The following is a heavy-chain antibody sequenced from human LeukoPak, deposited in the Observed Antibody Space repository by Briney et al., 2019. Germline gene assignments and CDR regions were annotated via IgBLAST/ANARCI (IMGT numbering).Heavy chain of an antibody. CDR2: ISSSSNYI. D-gene: IGHD1-26*01. CDR1: GFTFSSFS. V-gene: IGHV3-21*03. CDR3: TKGRGNYYSDY. J-gene: IGHJ4*02. Sequence: PGGSLRLSCAASGFTFSSFSMNWVRQAPGKGLEWVSSISSSSNYIYYADSVRGRFTISRDNAKNSLSLQMNSLKTEDTAVYYCTKGRGNYYSDYWGQGTLVTVSS.